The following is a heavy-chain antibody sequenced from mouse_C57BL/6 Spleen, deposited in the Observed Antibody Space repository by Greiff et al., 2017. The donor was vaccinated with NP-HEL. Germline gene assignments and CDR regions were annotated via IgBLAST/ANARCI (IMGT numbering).Heavy chain of an antibody. D-gene: IGHD1-1*01. J-gene: IGHJ3*01. CDR1: GYAFSSYW. V-gene: IGHV1-80*01. Sequence: VQLQQSGAELVKPGASVKLSCKASGYAFSSYWMNWVKQRPGKGLEWIGQIYPGDGDTNYNGKFKGKATLTADKASSTAYMQLSSLTSEDSEVYFCAREEENCYGRAWFAYWGQGTLVTVSA. CDR3: AREEENCYGRAWFAY. CDR2: IYPGDGDT.